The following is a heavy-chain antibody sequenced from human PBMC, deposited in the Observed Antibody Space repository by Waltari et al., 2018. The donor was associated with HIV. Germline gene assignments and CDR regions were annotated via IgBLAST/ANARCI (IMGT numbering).Heavy chain of an antibody. CDR2: ISSSGSTI. J-gene: IGHJ6*02. D-gene: IGHD3-10*01. CDR1: GFTFSDYY. CDR3: ATGGGQFRFGVAKSTYGMDV. V-gene: IGHV3-11*01. Sequence: QVQLVESGGGLVKPGGSLRLSCAASGFTFSDYYMSWIRQAPGKGLEWVSYISSSGSTIYYAAAVKGRFTITRDNANNSLYLQMSSLGAEETAVYYCATGGGQFRFGVAKSTYGMDVWGQGTTVTVSS.